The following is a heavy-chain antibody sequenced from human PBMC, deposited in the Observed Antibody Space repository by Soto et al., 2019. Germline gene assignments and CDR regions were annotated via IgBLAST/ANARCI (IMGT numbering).Heavy chain of an antibody. Sequence: PSEALSLTCTVSGGSISSSNYYWGWIRQPPGKGLEWIGSIYYSGSTYYNPSLKSRVTISVDTSKNQFSLKLSSVTAADTAVYYCARHSEVFRAKFAVARTGFDPWAQGTLVTVSS. J-gene: IGHJ5*02. CDR1: GGSISSSNYY. CDR2: IYYSGST. D-gene: IGHD6-19*01. V-gene: IGHV4-39*01. CDR3: ARHSEVFRAKFAVARTGFDP.